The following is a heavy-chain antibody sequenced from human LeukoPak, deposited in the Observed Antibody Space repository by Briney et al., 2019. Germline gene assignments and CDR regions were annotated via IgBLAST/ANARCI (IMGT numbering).Heavy chain of an antibody. Sequence: PSETPSLTCTVSGGSISSSSYYWGWIRQPPGKGLEWIGSIYYSGSTYYNPSLKSRVTISVDTSKNQFSLKLSSVTAADTAVYYCARGYSSSPYYYYYYMDVWGKGTTVTVSS. CDR2: IYYSGST. D-gene: IGHD6-6*01. V-gene: IGHV4-39*07. J-gene: IGHJ6*03. CDR1: GGSISSSSYY. CDR3: ARGYSSSPYYYYYYMDV.